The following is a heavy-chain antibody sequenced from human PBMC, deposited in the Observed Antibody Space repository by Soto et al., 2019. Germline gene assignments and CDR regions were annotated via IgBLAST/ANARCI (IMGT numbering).Heavy chain of an antibody. J-gene: IGHJ6*04. Sequence: GESLKISCKASGYSFPNYWIGWVRQMPGKGLEWMGIIYPDDSDTRYSPSFQGQVTISADKSITTAYLQWNSLKASDSAIYYCARQGGTGWQQYYGWDVWRKGTTVTVSS. CDR2: IYPDDSDT. CDR1: GYSFPNYW. D-gene: IGHD6-13*01. V-gene: IGHV5-51*01. CDR3: ARQGGTGWQQYYGWDV.